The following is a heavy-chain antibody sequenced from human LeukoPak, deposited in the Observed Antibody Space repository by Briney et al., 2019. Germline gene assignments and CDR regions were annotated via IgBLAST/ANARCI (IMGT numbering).Heavy chain of an antibody. CDR2: IFHTRHT. CDR1: GGSISSSDYP. J-gene: IGHJ4*02. CDR3: ARGFYGSGSQFDY. V-gene: IGHV4-30-2*01. D-gene: IGHD3-10*01. Sequence: SSETLSLTCAVFGGSISSSDYPWSWIRQPPGKGLEWIGYIFHTRHTSYNPSLKSRVTISVDMSKNQLSLKLSSVTAADTAVYYCARGFYGSGSQFDYWGQGTLVTVSS.